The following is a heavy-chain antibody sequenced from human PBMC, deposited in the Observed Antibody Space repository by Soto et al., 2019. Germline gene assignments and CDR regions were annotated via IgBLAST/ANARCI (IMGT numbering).Heavy chain of an antibody. J-gene: IGHJ4*02. Sequence: PAGSLTLSCAGSGFTLSDHYIDWVCHAPPTGMERVGRSRDKAQGYSPAYASSVKGRFTTSSDETKNSLYMHINSLTTDAAAVYYCVRSTYFSVSSRYTLCFNYWGQGTLVTVSS. V-gene: IGHV3-72*01. CDR2: SRDKAQGYSP. CDR3: VRSTYFSVSSRYTLCFNY. CDR1: GFTLSDHY. D-gene: IGHD3-22*01.